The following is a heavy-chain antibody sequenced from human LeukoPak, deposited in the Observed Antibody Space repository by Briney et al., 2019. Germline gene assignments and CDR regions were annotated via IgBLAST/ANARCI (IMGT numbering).Heavy chain of an antibody. CDR2: IYYSGST. J-gene: IGHJ4*02. Sequence: SETLSLTCTVSGGSISSSSYYWGWIRQPPGKGLEWIGSIYYSGSTYNNPSLKSRVTISVDTSKNQFSLKLSSVTAADTAVYYCARHEYSSSSFEYWGQGTLVTVSS. CDR1: GGSISSSSYY. CDR3: ARHEYSSSSFEY. V-gene: IGHV4-39*01. D-gene: IGHD6-6*01.